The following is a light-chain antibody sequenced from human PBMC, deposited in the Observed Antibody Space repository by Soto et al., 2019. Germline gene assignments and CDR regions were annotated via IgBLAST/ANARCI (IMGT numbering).Light chain of an antibody. CDR3: QQDYNFPWT. CDR1: QSVSSIY. J-gene: IGKJ1*01. Sequence: DIVMTQSPATLSLSPGERATLSCRASQSVSSIYLSWYQQIPGQAPRLLIYGASTRATGIPARFSGSGSGTDFTLTISSLQTEEFAVYYCQQDYNFPWTFGQGTKVE. V-gene: IGKV3D-7*01. CDR2: GAS.